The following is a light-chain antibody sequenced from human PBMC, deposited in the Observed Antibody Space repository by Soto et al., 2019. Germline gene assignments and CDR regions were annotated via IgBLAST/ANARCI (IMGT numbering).Light chain of an antibody. J-gene: IGKJ1*01. CDR2: GAS. Sequence: EIMLTQSPATLSMSPGERASLFCRASQSVNSNFLAWYQQRPGQAPRLLAFGASSRATGIPERFSGSGSGTDFALTISRLEPEDFAVYYCQQYGSSPATFGQGTKVDIK. CDR3: QQYGSSPAT. CDR1: QSVNSNF. V-gene: IGKV3-20*01.